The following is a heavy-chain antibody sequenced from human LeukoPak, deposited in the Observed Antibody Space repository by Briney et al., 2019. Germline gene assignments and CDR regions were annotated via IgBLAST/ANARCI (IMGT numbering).Heavy chain of an antibody. CDR3: AKEYFDWLLGSDAFDI. V-gene: IGHV3-30*18. CDR2: ISYDGSNK. J-gene: IGHJ3*02. D-gene: IGHD3-9*01. CDR1: GFTFSSYG. Sequence: GRSLRLSCAASGFTFSSYGMHWVRQAPGKGLECVAVISYDGSNKYYADSVKGRFTISRDNSKNTLYLQMNSMRAEDTAVYYCAKEYFDWLLGSDAFDIWGQGTMVTVSS.